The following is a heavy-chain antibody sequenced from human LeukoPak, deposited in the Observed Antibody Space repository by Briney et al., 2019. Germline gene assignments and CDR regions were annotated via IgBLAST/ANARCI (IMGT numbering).Heavy chain of an antibody. CDR2: MWYDGSNK. J-gene: IGHJ4*02. CDR3: AKSSGGYGPLDS. CDR1: GFTFSSYG. D-gene: IGHD5-18*01. V-gene: IGHV3-33*06. Sequence: GRSLRLSCAASGFTFSSYGMHWVRQAPGKGLEWVAVMWYDGSNKYYADSVKGRFTISRDNSKNTLYLQMNSLRAEDTAVYYCAKSSGGYGPLDSWGQGTLVTVSS.